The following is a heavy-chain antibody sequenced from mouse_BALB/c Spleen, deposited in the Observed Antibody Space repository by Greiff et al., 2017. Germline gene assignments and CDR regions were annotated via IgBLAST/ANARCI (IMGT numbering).Heavy chain of an antibody. CDR2: ISCYNGAT. V-gene: IGHV1S34*01. Sequence: LVKTGASVKISCKASGYSFTGYYMHWVKQSHGKSLEWIGYISCYNGATSYNQKFKGKATFTVDTSSSTAYMQFNSLTSEDSAVYYCARGATMITPYAMDYWGQGTSVTVSS. CDR3: ARGATMITPYAMDY. CDR1: GYSFTGYY. J-gene: IGHJ4*01. D-gene: IGHD2-4*01.